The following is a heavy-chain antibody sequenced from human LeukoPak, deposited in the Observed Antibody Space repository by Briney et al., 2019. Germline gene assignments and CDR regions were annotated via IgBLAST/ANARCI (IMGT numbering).Heavy chain of an antibody. CDR1: GFTFSSYG. D-gene: IGHD1-26*01. V-gene: IGHV3-33*01. CDR3: ASGGVLKDY. CDR2: IWYDGSNK. J-gene: IGHJ4*02. Sequence: VGSLRLSCAASGFTFSSYGMHWVRQAPGKGLEWVAVIWYDGSNKYYADSVKGRFTISRDNSKNTLYLQMNSLRAEDTAVHYCASGGVLKDYWGQGTLVTVSS.